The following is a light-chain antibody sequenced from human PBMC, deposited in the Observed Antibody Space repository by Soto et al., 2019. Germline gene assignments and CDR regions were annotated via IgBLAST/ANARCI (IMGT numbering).Light chain of an antibody. Sequence: EIVLTQSPGTLSLSPGERATLSCRASPSVTNYLAWYQQKPGQAPRLVIYGAFNRATGIPARFSGSGSGTDFTLTISSLEPEDFAVYYCQQRNIWPPVTFGQGTRLEI. CDR1: PSVTNY. V-gene: IGKV3-11*01. CDR2: GAF. CDR3: QQRNIWPPVT. J-gene: IGKJ5*01.